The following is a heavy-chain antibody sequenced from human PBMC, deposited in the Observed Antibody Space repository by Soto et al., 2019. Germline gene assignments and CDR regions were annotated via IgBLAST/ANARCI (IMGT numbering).Heavy chain of an antibody. CDR2: IIHMFGTP. D-gene: IGHD1-26*01. Sequence: QVQLVQSGAEVKKPGSSVNVSCKASGGTFSRYAISWVRQAPGHGLEWMGGIIHMFGTPNYAQKFQGRITIIADASTSTAYMELSGLRSEDTALYYCAREGASSGTNGGFYLDSWGQGTLVTVSS. CDR3: AREGASSGTNGGFYLDS. V-gene: IGHV1-69*12. CDR1: GGTFSRYA. J-gene: IGHJ4*02.